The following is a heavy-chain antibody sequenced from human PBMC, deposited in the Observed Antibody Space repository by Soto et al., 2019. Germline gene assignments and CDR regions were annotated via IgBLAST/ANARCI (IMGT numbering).Heavy chain of an antibody. V-gene: IGHV1-69*02. CDR3: ASESVDCSGGSCAKVGDAFDI. D-gene: IGHD2-15*01. J-gene: IGHJ3*02. CDR2: IIPILGIA. Sequence: QVQLVQSGAEVKKPGSSVKVSCKASGGTFSSYTISWVRQAPGQGLEWMGRIIPILGIANYAQKSQGRVTITADKSTSTAYMELSSLRSEDTAVYYCASESVDCSGGSCAKVGDAFDIWGQGTMVTVSS. CDR1: GGTFSSYT.